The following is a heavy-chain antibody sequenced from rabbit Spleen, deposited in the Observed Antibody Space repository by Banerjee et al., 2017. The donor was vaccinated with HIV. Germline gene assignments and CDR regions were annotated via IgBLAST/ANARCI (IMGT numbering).Heavy chain of an antibody. CDR1: GFSFNSGYD. V-gene: IGHV1S40*01. Sequence: QSLEESGGGLVQPEGSLTLTCTASGFSFNSGYDMCWVRQAPGKGLEWVACAYAGSSGSTYSATWAKGRFTISKTSSTTVTLQMTGLTAADTATYFCARDAGTSFSTYGMDLWGQGTLVTVS. CDR2: AYAGSSGST. D-gene: IGHD8-1*01. J-gene: IGHJ6*01. CDR3: ARDAGTSFSTYGMDL.